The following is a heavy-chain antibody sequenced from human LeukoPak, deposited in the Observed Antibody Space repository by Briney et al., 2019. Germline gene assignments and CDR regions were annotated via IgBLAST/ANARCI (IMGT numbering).Heavy chain of an antibody. V-gene: IGHV3-43*02. D-gene: IGHD3-10*01. CDR1: GFGFDDYV. CDR3: VKDLIVGDYYSSDNYYLPDAFDI. CDR2: IGGDSAST. J-gene: IGHJ3*02. Sequence: RGSLRLSCAASGFGFDDYVMHWVRQVPGKGLEWVALIGGDSASTYYADSLKGRFTISRDNSDNSLYLQMDRLRIEDTALYYCVKDLIVGDYYSSDNYYLPDAFDIWGQGTMVTVSS.